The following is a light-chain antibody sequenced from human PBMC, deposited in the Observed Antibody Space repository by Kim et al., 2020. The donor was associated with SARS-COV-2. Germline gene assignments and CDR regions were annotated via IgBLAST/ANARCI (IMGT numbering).Light chain of an antibody. Sequence: SVALGQTARITCGGNNIGSKNVHWYQKKPGQAPVLVIYRDSNRPSGIPERFSGSNSGNTATLTISGAQAGDEADYYCQVWDSSTVVFGGGTQLTVL. CDR1: NIGSKN. CDR2: RDS. CDR3: QVWDSSTVV. V-gene: IGLV3-9*01. J-gene: IGLJ2*01.